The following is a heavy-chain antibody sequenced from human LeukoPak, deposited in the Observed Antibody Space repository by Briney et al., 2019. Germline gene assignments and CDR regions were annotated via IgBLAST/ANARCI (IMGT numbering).Heavy chain of an antibody. CDR2: ITSDGSTT. D-gene: IGHD4-11*01. CDR1: GFTFSNYW. V-gene: IGHV3-74*01. CDR3: VRDNYGVDY. J-gene: IGHJ4*02. Sequence: PGGSLRLSCAASGFTFSNYWMQWVRQAPGKGLVWLSHITSDGSTTTYADSVKGRFTTSRDNAKNTLYLQMNSLRAEDTAVYYCVRDNYGVDYWGQGTLVTVSS.